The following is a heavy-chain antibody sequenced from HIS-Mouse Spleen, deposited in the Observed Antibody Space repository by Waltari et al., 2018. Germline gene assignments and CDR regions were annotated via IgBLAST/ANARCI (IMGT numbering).Heavy chain of an antibody. D-gene: IGHD6-13*01. CDR2: IYYSGST. J-gene: IGHJ2*01. Sequence: QLQLQESGPGLVKPSETLSLTCTVSGGSIISSRYYWGWIRQPPGKGLAWIGSIYYSGSTYYNPSLKSRVTISVDTSKNQFSMKLSSVTAADTAVYYCAREIPYSSSWYDWYFDLWGRGTLVTVSS. CDR3: AREIPYSSSWYDWYFDL. V-gene: IGHV4-39*07. CDR1: GGSIISSRYY.